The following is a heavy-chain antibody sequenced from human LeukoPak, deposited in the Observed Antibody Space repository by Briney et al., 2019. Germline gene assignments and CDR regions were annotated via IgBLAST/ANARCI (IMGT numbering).Heavy chain of an antibody. J-gene: IGHJ4*02. CDR3: ARGNGWYYY. Sequence: SETLSLTCTVSGGSISNYHWSWIRQPPGKGLEWIGYIHYSGTTDYNPSLKSRVTISVDTSKNQFSLKLSSVTAADTAVYYCARGNGWYYYWGQGTLVTVSS. D-gene: IGHD6-19*01. CDR2: IHYSGTT. CDR1: GGSISNYH. V-gene: IGHV4-59*01.